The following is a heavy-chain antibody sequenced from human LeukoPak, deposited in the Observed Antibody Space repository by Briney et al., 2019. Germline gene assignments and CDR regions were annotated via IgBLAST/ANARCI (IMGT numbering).Heavy chain of an antibody. J-gene: IGHJ4*02. CDR3: AKVRYQLPRTFDY. CDR1: GFTLSSFG. V-gene: IGHV3-30*02. CDR2: IRYDGSNK. D-gene: IGHD2-2*01. Sequence: RGSLRLSCAPSGFTLSSFGTHWVRPAPDRGRGWVAFIRYDGSNKYYADSVKGRFTISRDNYKNTLYLQMNSLRAVDTAVYYCAKVRYQLPRTFDYWGQGTLVTVSS.